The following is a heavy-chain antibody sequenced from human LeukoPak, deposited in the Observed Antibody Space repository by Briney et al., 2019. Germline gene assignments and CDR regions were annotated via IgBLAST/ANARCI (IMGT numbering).Heavy chain of an antibody. Sequence: GGSLRLSCGASGFTFNSYAVSWVRQAPGKGLEWLALLGSTAYGGTTKYAASVKGRFTISRDDSKSIAYLQMNSLKTEDTVVYYCTRPYYDYLTGYYSDYWGQGTLVTVSS. CDR1: GFTFNSYA. V-gene: IGHV3-49*04. CDR3: TRPYYDYLTGYYSDY. J-gene: IGHJ4*02. D-gene: IGHD3-9*01. CDR2: LGSTAYGGTT.